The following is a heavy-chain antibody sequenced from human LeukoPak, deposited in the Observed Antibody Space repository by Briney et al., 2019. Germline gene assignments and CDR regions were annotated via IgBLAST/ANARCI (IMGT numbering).Heavy chain of an antibody. CDR2: IKQDGSEK. J-gene: IGHJ4*02. D-gene: IGHD5-24*01. V-gene: IGHV3-7*01. Sequence: GGSLRLSCAASGFTFSSYWMSWVRQAPGKGLEWVANIKQDGSEKYYVDSVKGRFTISRDNSKNTLYLQMNSLRAEDTAVYYCATSDGSYFDYWGQGTLVTVSS. CDR1: GFTFSSYW. CDR3: ATSDGSYFDY.